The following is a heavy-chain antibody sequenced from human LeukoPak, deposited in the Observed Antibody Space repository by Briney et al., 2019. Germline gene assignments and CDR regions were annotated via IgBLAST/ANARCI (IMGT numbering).Heavy chain of an antibody. CDR3: ARSNAYDTSGYGPLDI. CDR2: IFHTGHT. J-gene: IGHJ3*02. D-gene: IGHD3-22*01. CDR1: GGSISSGDYP. V-gene: IGHV4-30-2*01. Sequence: SQTLSLTCAVSGGSISSGDYPWSWIRQPPGKGLEWIGYIFHTGHTSYNPSLKSRVTISVDMSKNQLSLKLSSVTAADTAVYYCARSNAYDTSGYGPLDIWGQGTMVTVSS.